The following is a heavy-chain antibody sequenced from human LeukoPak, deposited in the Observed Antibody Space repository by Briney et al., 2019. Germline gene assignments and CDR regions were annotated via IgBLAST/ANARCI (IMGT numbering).Heavy chain of an antibody. CDR1: GYTFTSHY. CDR2: INPSGSST. J-gene: IGHJ4*02. CDR3: ARGRYGSGSHFDY. Sequence: ASVKVSCKASGYTFTSHYMHWVRQAPGQGLEWMGLINPSGSSTLYAQKFQGRVTMTRDMSTTTDYMELSSLRSEDTAVYYCARGRYGSGSHFDYWGQGTLVTVSS. V-gene: IGHV1-46*01. D-gene: IGHD3-10*01.